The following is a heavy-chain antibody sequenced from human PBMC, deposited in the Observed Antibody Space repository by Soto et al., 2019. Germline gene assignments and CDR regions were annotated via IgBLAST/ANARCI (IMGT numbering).Heavy chain of an antibody. CDR3: AVIEAVAY. CDR1: GFTFDDYA. CDR2: ISWNSGSI. D-gene: IGHD6-25*01. Sequence: LRLSCVASGFTFDDYAIHWVRQAPGKGLEWVSGISWNSGSIGYADSVKGRFTISRDNTKKSLYLQMNSLRAEDTALYYCAVIEAVAYWGQGTLVTVSS. V-gene: IGHV3-9*01. J-gene: IGHJ4*02.